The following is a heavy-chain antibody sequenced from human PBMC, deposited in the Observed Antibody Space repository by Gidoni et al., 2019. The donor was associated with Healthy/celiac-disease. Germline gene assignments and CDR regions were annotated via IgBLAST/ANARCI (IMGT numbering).Heavy chain of an antibody. CDR3: ARHLDVYCGGDCFLDDYYGMDV. J-gene: IGHJ6*02. D-gene: IGHD2-21*01. Sequence: QLQLQESGPGLVKPSETLSLTCTVSGGSISSSSYYWGWIRQPPGKGLEWIGSIYYSGSTYYNPSLKRRGTISVDTSKTQFSLKLSSVTAADTAVYYCARHLDVYCGGDCFLDDYYGMDVWGQGTTVTVSS. CDR2: IYYSGST. V-gene: IGHV4-39*01. CDR1: GGSISSSSYY.